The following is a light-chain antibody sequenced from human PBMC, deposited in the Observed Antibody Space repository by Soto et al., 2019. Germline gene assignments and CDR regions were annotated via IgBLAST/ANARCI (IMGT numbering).Light chain of an antibody. J-gene: IGLJ1*01. CDR1: SSDVGGYNY. Sequence: QSVLAQPRSVSGSPGQSVTISCTGTSSDVGGYNYVSWYQQHPGKAPKLMIYDVSKRPSGVPDRFSGSKSGNTASLTISGLQAEDEADYYCCSYAGSYTYVVVTWTKVTAL. CDR3: CSYAGSYTYV. V-gene: IGLV2-11*01. CDR2: DVS.